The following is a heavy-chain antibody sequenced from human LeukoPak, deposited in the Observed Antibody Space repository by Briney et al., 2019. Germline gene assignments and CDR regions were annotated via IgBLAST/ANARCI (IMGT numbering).Heavy chain of an antibody. J-gene: IGHJ4*02. CDR2: INHSGST. D-gene: IGHD2-2*01. CDR1: GGSFSVYY. V-gene: IGHV4-34*01. Sequence: SETLSLTCALYGGSFSVYYWSWIRQPPGRWLEWIGEINHSGSTNYNPSLKSRVTISVDTSKNQFSLKLSSVTAADTAVYYCARRNCSSTSCYAHLDYWGQGTLVTVSS. CDR3: ARRNCSSTSCYAHLDY.